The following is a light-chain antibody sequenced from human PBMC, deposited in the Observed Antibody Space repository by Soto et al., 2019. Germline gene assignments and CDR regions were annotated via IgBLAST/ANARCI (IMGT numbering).Light chain of an antibody. Sequence: QSVLTQPPSVSGAPGQRVTISCTGSSSNIGARYDVHWYQCLPGTAPKLLIYGNSNRPSGVPDRFSGSKSGTSASLAITGLQAEDEADYYCQSYDSSLRGSVFGGGTQLTVL. CDR3: QSYDSSLRGSV. CDR2: GNS. CDR1: SSNIGARYD. J-gene: IGLJ2*01. V-gene: IGLV1-40*01.